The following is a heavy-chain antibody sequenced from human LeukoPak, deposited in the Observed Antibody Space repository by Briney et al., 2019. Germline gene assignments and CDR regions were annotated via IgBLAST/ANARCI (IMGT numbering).Heavy chain of an antibody. Sequence: PSETLSLTCTVSGGSISSGSYYWSWIRQPPGKGLEWIGRIYTSGSTNYNPSLKSRVTISVDTSKNQFSLKLSSVTAADTAVYYCARSENYCGGDCYSYYYFDYWGQGTLVTVSS. D-gene: IGHD2-21*02. J-gene: IGHJ4*02. CDR3: ARSENYCGGDCYSYYYFDY. CDR1: GGSISSGSYY. CDR2: IYTSGST. V-gene: IGHV4-61*02.